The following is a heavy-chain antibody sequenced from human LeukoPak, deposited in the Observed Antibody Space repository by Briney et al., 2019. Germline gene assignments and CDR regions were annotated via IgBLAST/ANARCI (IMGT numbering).Heavy chain of an antibody. D-gene: IGHD5-12*01. Sequence: PSETLSLTCSVSGGSISSSSYYWGWIRQPPGKGLEWIGSMYYSGSTDYNPSLKSRVTMSVDTSKNQFSLKLSSVTAADTAVYYCARSGYSGYDWNYWGQGTLVTVSS. V-gene: IGHV4-39*07. CDR3: ARSGYSGYDWNY. CDR1: GGSISSSSYY. CDR2: MYYSGST. J-gene: IGHJ4*02.